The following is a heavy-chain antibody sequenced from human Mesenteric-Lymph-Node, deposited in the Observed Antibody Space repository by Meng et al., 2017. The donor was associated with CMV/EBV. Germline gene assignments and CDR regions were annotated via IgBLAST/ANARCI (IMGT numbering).Heavy chain of an antibody. CDR3: ASPNIVGATSFDY. CDR1: GGSVSSTTYY. CDR2: ISYSGST. J-gene: IGHJ4*02. Sequence: SETLSLTCTVSGGSVSSTTYYWAWIRQPPGKGLEWIGGISYSGSTYYNPSLKSRVTISVDTSKNQFSLKLSSVTAADTAVYYCASPNIVGATSFDYWGQGTLVTVSS. V-gene: IGHV4-39*07. D-gene: IGHD1-26*01.